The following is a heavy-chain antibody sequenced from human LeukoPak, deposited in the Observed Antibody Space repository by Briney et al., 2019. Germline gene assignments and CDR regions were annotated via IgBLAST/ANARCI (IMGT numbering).Heavy chain of an antibody. J-gene: IGHJ4*02. V-gene: IGHV1-8*01. CDR2: MNPNSGNT. CDR1: GYTFTSYD. D-gene: IGHD4-23*01. Sequence: GASVKVSCKASGYTFTSYDINWVRQATGQGLKWMGWMNPNSGNTGYARKFQGRVTMTRNTSISTAYMELSSLRSEDTAVYYCARGSRGTTVVTDYWGQGTLVTVSS. CDR3: ARGSRGTTVVTDY.